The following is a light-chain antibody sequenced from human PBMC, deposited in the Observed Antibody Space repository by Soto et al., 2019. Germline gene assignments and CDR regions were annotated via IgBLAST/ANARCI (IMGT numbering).Light chain of an antibody. V-gene: IGLV2-14*01. Sequence: QSVLTQPASVSGSPGQSITISCTGTSSDVGAYNYVSWYQHHPGKVPKLLIYEVTNRPSGVSDRFSGSKSGNTASLTISGLQAEDEADYYCCSYVSSKTYLFGTGTKVTVL. CDR3: CSYVSSKTYL. CDR1: SSDVGAYNY. J-gene: IGLJ1*01. CDR2: EVT.